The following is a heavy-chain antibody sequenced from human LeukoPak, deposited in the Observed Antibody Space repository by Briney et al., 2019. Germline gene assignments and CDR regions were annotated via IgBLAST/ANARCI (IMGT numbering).Heavy chain of an antibody. V-gene: IGHV1-69*13. D-gene: IGHD3-22*01. CDR1: GGTFSNSA. CDR2: IIPIYGAA. CDR3: AREGRLYDSGGYSVFAAFDI. Sequence: SVKVSCKASGGTFSNSAISWVRQAAGQGLEWMGQIIPIYGAANYAHRFQDRVTITSDESTSTASMELTSLRSEDTAMYYCAREGRLYDSGGYSVFAAFDIWGQGTMVTVSS. J-gene: IGHJ3*02.